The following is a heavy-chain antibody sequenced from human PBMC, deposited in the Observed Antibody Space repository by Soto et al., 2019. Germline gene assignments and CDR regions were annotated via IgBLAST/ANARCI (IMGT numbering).Heavy chain of an antibody. V-gene: IGHV1-18*04. CDR3: ARELGPTDSVRLDV. CDR2: INPDKDDR. Sequence: QVQLVQSGAEVKKPGASVKVSCKASGYKFINYFISWVRQAPEQGLEWMGWINPDKDDRKYAEKFQGRVTMTTDTFTSTAYMELGNLRFDDTAVYYCARELGPTDSVRLDVWGQGTTVTISS. CDR1: GYKFINYF. D-gene: IGHD3-10*02. J-gene: IGHJ6*02.